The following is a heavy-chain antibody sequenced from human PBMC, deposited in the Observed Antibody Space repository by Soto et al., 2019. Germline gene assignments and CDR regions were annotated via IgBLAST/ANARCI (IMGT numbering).Heavy chain of an antibody. CDR3: AKGGSGALIAAAGTDNWFDP. Sequence: GGSLRLSCAAAGFTFDDFAMYWVRQAPGKGLEWVSAISWSSGNTAYADSVKGRFTISRDNAKNSLYLQMNSLKDKDTALYYCAKGGSGALIAAAGTDNWFDPWGQGTLVTVSS. J-gene: IGHJ5*02. CDR2: ISWSSGNT. D-gene: IGHD6-13*01. V-gene: IGHV3-9*01. CDR1: GFTFDDFA.